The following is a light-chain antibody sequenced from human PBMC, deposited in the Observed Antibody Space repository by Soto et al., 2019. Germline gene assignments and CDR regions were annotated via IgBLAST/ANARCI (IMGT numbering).Light chain of an antibody. CDR1: QSVSSR. J-gene: IGKJ5*01. CDR2: GAS. V-gene: IGKV3-15*01. Sequence: EIVMTQSPATLSVSPGERATLSCRASQSVSSRLAWYQQKPGTSATLLIYGASTRATCIPARCSGSGSGTEFTPAISSLQSEDFGVYYCQQYNNGSTFGQGTRLEI. CDR3: QQYNNGST.